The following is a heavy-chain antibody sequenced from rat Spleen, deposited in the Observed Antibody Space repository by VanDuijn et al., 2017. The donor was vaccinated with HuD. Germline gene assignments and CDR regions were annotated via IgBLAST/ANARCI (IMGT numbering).Heavy chain of an antibody. V-gene: IGHV5S13*01. CDR1: GFTFSDYD. D-gene: IGHD1-11*01. Sequence: EVQLVESGGGLVQPGRSMRLSCTALGFTFSDYDMAWVRQAPTKGLEWIASISSDGDNTYYRDSVKGRFTISRDNAKNTQYLQMERLRSEDTATYYCARHGGLRNWFAYWGQGTLVTVSS. CDR2: ISSDGDNT. J-gene: IGHJ3*01. CDR3: ARHGGLRNWFAY.